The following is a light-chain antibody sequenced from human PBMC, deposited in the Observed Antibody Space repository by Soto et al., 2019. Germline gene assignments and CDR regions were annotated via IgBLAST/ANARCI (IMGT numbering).Light chain of an antibody. Sequence: DIVMTQSPDSLAVSLGERATINCKSSQSVLSSSNKKNYLAWHQQKPGQPPKLLISWASSRQSGVPDRFSGSGSGTDFTLTISSLQAEDLAVYYCQQHYSAPLTFAVGTKVDSK. V-gene: IGKV4-1*01. J-gene: IGKJ4*01. CDR3: QQHYSAPLT. CDR1: QSVLSSSNKKNY. CDR2: WAS.